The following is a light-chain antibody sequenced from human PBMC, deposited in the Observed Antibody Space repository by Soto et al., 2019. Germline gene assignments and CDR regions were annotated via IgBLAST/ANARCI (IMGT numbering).Light chain of an antibody. CDR1: QSVTSD. V-gene: IGKV3-15*01. CDR3: QQYNNWPHLT. CDR2: GAS. J-gene: IGKJ5*01. Sequence: DIVLTQSPGTLSLSPGERATLSCRARQSVTSDYLSWYQQKPGQAPRLLIYGASTRATGIPARFSGSGSETQFTLTISSLQSEDFAVYYCQQYNNWPHLTFGQGTRLEIK.